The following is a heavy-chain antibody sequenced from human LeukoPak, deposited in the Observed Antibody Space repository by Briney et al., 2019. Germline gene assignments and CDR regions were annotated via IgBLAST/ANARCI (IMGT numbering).Heavy chain of an antibody. J-gene: IGHJ4*02. CDR3: ARQFDSSGYYYFDY. Sequence: SETLSLTCTVSGXSISSGDYYWGWLRQPPGKELEWIGSIYYSGNTYYNPSLKSRVTISVDTSKNQFSLKLSSVTAADTAVYYCARQFDSSGYYYFDYWGQGTLVTVSS. D-gene: IGHD3-22*01. CDR2: IYYSGNT. V-gene: IGHV4-39*01. CDR1: GXSISSGDYY.